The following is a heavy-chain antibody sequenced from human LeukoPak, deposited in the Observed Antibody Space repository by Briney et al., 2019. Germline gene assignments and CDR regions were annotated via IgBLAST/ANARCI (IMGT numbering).Heavy chain of an antibody. CDR1: RFTFSSYW. CDR3: ARAPREWLLGYYFDY. CDR2: IKFDGSEK. Sequence: PGGSLRLSCAASRFTFSSYWMSWVRQAPGKGLEWVASIKFDGSEKYYVDSVKGRFTISRDNAKNSLYLQMNSLRAEDTAVYYCARAPREWLLGYYFDYWGQGTLVTVSS. D-gene: IGHD3-3*01. J-gene: IGHJ4*02. V-gene: IGHV3-7*01.